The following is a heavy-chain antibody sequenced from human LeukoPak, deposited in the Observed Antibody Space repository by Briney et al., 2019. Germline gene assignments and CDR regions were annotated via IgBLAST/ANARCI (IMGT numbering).Heavy chain of an antibody. CDR1: GGSFSGYY. J-gene: IGHJ4*02. CDR2: INHSGST. V-gene: IGHV4-34*01. Sequence: PSETLSLTCAVYGGSFSGYYWSWIRQPPGKGLEWIREINHSGSTNYNPSLKSRVTISVGTSKNQFSLKLSSVTAADTAVYYCASAGYSYGPDYWGQGTLVTVSS. D-gene: IGHD5-18*01. CDR3: ASAGYSYGPDY.